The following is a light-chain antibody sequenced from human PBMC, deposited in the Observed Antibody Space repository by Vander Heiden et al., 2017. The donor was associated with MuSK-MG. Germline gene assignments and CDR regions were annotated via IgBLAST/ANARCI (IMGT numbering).Light chain of an antibody. CDR2: WAS. CDR1: QSVLYSSNNKNY. CDR3: QQYYSTPFT. V-gene: IGKV4-1*01. J-gene: IGKJ3*01. Sequence: DIVMTQSPDSLAVFLGERATINCKSSQSVLYSSNNKNYLAWYQQKPGQAPELLIYWASTRESGVPDRFNGSASGTDFTLTISSLQAEDVGAYYCQQYYSTPFTFGPGTRVDIK.